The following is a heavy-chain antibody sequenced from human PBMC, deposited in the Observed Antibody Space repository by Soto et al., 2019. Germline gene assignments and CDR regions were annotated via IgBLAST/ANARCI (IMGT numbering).Heavy chain of an antibody. CDR2: FIPIFVSA. J-gene: IGHJ4*02. V-gene: IGHV1-69*01. D-gene: IGHD3-22*01. CDR1: GGTVSSYA. CDR3: ARDISSDSTGFRGYDL. Sequence: QVHLVQSGAEVKKPGSSVKVSCKASGGTVSSYAITWVRQAPGKGLEWMGVFIPIFVSAHYAQKFQGRVTITADESTSKGYLELSGLRSEDTAIYYCARDISSDSTGFRGYDLWGQGTLVTVSS.